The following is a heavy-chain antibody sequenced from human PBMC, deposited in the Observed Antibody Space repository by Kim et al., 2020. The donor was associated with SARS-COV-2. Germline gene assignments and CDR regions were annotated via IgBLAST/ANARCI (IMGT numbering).Heavy chain of an antibody. Sequence: GGSLRLSCAASGFTFSTYSMDWVRQAPGKGLEWVSSISSSSSYIYYGDSVKGRFTISRDNAKNSLYLQMNSLRAEDTAVYYCARDRREYSSSGGHDYYYYSMDVWGQGTTDTVSS. CDR2: ISSSSSYI. CDR3: ARDRREYSSSGGHDYYYYSMDV. J-gene: IGHJ6*02. V-gene: IGHV3-21*01. D-gene: IGHD6-13*01. CDR1: GFTFSTYS.